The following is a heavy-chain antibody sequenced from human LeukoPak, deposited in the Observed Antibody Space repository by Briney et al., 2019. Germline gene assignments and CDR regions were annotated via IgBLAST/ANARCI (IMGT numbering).Heavy chain of an antibody. CDR3: AELGITMIGGV. J-gene: IGHJ6*04. Sequence: GGSLRLSCAASGFTFSSYSMNWVRQAPGKGLEWVSYIGSSSSTIYYGDSVKGRFTISRDNAKNSLYLQMNSLRAEDTAVYYCAELGITMIGGVWGKGTTVNISS. CDR2: IGSSSSTI. V-gene: IGHV3-48*01. CDR1: GFTFSSYS. D-gene: IGHD3-10*02.